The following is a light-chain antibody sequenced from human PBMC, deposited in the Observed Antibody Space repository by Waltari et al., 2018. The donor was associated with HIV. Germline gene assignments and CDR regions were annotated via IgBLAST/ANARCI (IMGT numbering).Light chain of an antibody. Sequence: QSALTQPASVSGSLGQSVTISCTGANSDLGGYNYFSWYQQHPGKAPKLIIHEVSNRPSGVSDRFSGSKSGNTASLTISGLQAEDESDYYCSSFITTTTHVVFGGGTRLTVL. CDR3: SSFITTTTHVV. CDR2: EVS. V-gene: IGLV2-14*01. J-gene: IGLJ2*01. CDR1: NSDLGGYNY.